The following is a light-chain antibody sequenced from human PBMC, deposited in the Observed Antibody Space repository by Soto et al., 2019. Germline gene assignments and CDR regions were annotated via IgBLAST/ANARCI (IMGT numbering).Light chain of an antibody. CDR2: AAS. CDR1: QSVTSSY. Sequence: EIVLTQSPGTLSLSPGERATLPCRASQSVTSSYLAWYQQKPGQAPRLLIYAASSRATGIPDRFSGSGSGTDFTLTISRLEPEDFAVYYCQQYGYSATFGGGTKVDIK. V-gene: IGKV3-20*01. J-gene: IGKJ4*01. CDR3: QQYGYSAT.